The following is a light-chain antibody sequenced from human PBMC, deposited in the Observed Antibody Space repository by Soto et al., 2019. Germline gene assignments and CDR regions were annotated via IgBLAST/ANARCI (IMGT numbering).Light chain of an antibody. CDR1: SSDVGGYNY. CDR2: EVS. V-gene: IGLV2-14*01. J-gene: IGLJ1*01. Sequence: QPALAQPASVSGSAEQSITISCTGTSSDVGGYNYVSWYQHHPGKAPKLMIYEVSSRPSGVSYRFSGSKSGNTASLTISGLQADDEAEYYCSSYTSSSTLLIFGTGTKVTV. CDR3: SSYTSSSTLLI.